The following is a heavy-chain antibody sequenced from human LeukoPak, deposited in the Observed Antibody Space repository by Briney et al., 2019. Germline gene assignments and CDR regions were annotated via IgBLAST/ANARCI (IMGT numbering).Heavy chain of an antibody. V-gene: IGHV4-61*02. D-gene: IGHD3-22*01. CDR1: GGSISSGSYY. Sequence: PSETLSLTCTVSGGSISSGSYYWSWIRQPAVKGLEWIGRIYTSGSSNYNPSLKSRVTISVDTSKNQFSLKLSSVTAADTAVYYCARNLNYYDSSGYYYWGQGTLVTVSS. J-gene: IGHJ4*02. CDR2: IYTSGSS. CDR3: ARNLNYYDSSGYYY.